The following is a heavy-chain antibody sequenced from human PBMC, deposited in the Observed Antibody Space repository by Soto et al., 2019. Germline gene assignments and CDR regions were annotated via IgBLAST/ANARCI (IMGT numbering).Heavy chain of an antibody. J-gene: IGHJ6*02. CDR2: INPGGGSA. CDR3: ARDTSGWSLNGLDV. CDR1: GSAITRYY. D-gene: IGHD6-19*01. Sequence: QVDLVQSGAEVKKPGASVTISCKASGSAITRYYIHWVRQAHGRGLEWMGIINPGGGSASYAQKFQDRVTIDKDTSTGTVYMDLRSLRTEDTAVYHCARDTSGWSLNGLDVWGQGTTVNVSS. V-gene: IGHV1-46*01.